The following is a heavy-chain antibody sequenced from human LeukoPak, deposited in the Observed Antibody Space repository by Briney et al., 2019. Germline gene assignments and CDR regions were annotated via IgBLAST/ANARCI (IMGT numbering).Heavy chain of an antibody. D-gene: IGHD2-15*01. Sequence: SQTLSLTCGISGDSVFSNSAAWNWIRQSPSRGLEWLGRTYYRSKWFNDYALSVKSRITINPDTSKNQLSLHLTSVTPEDTAVYYCARARYCSGGSCYYGLDVWGQWTTVTVSS. CDR1: GDSVFSNSAA. CDR3: ARARYCSGGSCYYGLDV. J-gene: IGHJ6*02. CDR2: TYYRSKWFN. V-gene: IGHV6-1*01.